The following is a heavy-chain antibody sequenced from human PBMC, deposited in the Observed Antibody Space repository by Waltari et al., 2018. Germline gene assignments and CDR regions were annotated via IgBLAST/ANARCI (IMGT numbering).Heavy chain of an antibody. Sequence: VQLVPSGAEVRPTGEDLMVSCKGSGHCFTSYWNAWLRQMAGKGLEWMGIIYPGDADPRYSPSFQVRVSISAYKSISTAYLQWSSLKASDTALYDCATVMYYYGSREAFDIWGQGTMVTVSS. V-gene: IGHV5-51*01. CDR1: GHCFTSYW. CDR2: IYPGDADP. D-gene: IGHD3-22*01. CDR3: ATVMYYYGSREAFDI. J-gene: IGHJ3*02.